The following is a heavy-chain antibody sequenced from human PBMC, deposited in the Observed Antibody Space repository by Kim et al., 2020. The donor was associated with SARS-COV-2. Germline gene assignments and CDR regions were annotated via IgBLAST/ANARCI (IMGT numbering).Heavy chain of an antibody. CDR3: AREVTITMAFDP. D-gene: IGHD3-10*01. Sequence: NYAQKFQGRVTITADESTSTAYMELSSLRSEDTAVYYCAREVTITMAFDPWGQGTLVTVSS. J-gene: IGHJ5*02. V-gene: IGHV1-69*01.